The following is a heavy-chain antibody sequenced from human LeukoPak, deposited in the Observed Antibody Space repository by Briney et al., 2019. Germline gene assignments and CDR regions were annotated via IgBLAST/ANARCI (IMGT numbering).Heavy chain of an antibody. CDR1: DRPISTYY. CDR2: IYHSGST. D-gene: IGHD4-17*01. Sequence: ADPLSLTCTVSDRPISTYYWSWIRRPPGKGLEWIGYIYHSGSTNYSPSLKSRVTISLDTSKNHFSLNLSSMTAADTAVYYCARGSPGDYGGYYFDYWGQGTLVTVSS. CDR3: ARGSPGDYGGYYFDY. V-gene: IGHV4-59*07. J-gene: IGHJ4*02.